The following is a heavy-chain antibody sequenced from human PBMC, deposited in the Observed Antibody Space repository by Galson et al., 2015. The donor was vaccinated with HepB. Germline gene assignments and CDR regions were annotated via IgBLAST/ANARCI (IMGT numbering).Heavy chain of an antibody. CDR2: IYSGGST. D-gene: IGHD6-19*01. J-gene: IGHJ3*02. CDR1: GFTVSGNY. V-gene: IGHV3-53*01. CDR3: AREGSGWYFLGAFDI. Sequence: SLRLSCAASGFTVSGNYMSWARQAPGKGLEWVSVIYSGGSTYYADSVKGRFTISRDNSKYTLYLQMNSLRAEDTAVYYCAREGSGWYFLGAFDIWGQGTMVTVSS.